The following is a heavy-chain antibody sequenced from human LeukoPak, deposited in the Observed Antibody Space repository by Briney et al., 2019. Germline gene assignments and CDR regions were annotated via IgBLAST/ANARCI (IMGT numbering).Heavy chain of an antibody. CDR3: AREGGPYRPLDY. Sequence: SETLSLTCGVSGGSISNTNCWSGVRQPPGKGLEWIGEVNLQGSTNYNPSLKSRVAISVDKSENHISLKLTSVTAAGTAVYYCAREGGPYRPLDYSGQGTLVTVAS. J-gene: IGHJ4*02. CDR2: VNLQGST. V-gene: IGHV4-4*02. CDR1: GGSISNTNC.